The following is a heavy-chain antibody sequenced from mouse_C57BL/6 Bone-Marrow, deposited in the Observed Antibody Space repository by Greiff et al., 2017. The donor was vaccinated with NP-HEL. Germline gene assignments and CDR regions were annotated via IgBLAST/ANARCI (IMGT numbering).Heavy chain of an antibody. CDR2: FHPYNDDT. J-gene: IGHJ1*03. V-gene: IGHV1-47*01. D-gene: IGHD2-4*01. Sequence: QVQLKESGAELVKPGASVKMSCKASGYTFTTYPIEWMKQNHGKSLEWIGNFHPYNDDTKYNEKFKGKATLTVEKSSSTVYLELSRLTSDDSAVYYCARRGDYDWYFDVWGTGTTVTVSS. CDR3: ARRGDYDWYFDV. CDR1: GYTFTTYP.